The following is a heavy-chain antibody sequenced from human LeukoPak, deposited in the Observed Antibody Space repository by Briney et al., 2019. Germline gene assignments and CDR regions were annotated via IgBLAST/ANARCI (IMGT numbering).Heavy chain of an antibody. D-gene: IGHD3-22*01. CDR2: IYYSGST. J-gene: IGHJ4*02. Sequence: PSETLSLTCTVSGVSFSSSSYYWGRIRQPPGKGLEWIMSIYYSGSTYYNPSLKCRVTISMDTSKNHFSLKLSSVNAADTAVYYCARLDMGYSSSSGAHPYDSSGYYYFDYWGQGTLVTVSS. V-gene: IGHV4-39*02. CDR3: ARLDMGYSSSSGAHPYDSSGYYYFDY. CDR1: GVSFSSSSYY.